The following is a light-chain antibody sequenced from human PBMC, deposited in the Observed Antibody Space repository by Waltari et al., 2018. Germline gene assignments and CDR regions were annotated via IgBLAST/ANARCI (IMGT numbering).Light chain of an antibody. CDR3: QAWDSGLVI. Sequence: YELTQPPSLSVSPGQTASITCSGDTLGDKYASWYQQKPGQSPVLVIYQDTNRPSGIPERFSGSNSGDTATLTVSGTQAMDEADYYCQAWDSGLVIFGGGTKLTVL. CDR2: QDT. J-gene: IGLJ2*01. V-gene: IGLV3-1*01. CDR1: TLGDKY.